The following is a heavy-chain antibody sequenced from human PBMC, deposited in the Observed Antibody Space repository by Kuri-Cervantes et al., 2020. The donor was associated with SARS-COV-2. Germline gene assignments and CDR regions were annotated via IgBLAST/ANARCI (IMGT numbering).Heavy chain of an antibody. V-gene: IGHV4-31*03. J-gene: IGHJ4*02. CDR1: GGSISSGGYY. CDR3: ARGSSSWDFDY. D-gene: IGHD6-13*01. CDR2: IYYSGST. Sequence: SETLSLTCTVSGGSISSGGYYWSWIRQHPGKGLEWIGYIYYSGSTYYNPSLKSRVTISVDTSKNQFSLKLSSVTAADTAVYYCARGSSSWDFDYWGQGTLVTVSS.